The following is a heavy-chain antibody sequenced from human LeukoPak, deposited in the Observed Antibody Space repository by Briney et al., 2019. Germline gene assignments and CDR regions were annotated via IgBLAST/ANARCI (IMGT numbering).Heavy chain of an antibody. CDR2: IYPNSGGT. CDR3: ARGRSDYYLDS. V-gene: IGHV1-2*02. CDR1: GYTFTDYY. Sequence: VASVKVSCKASGYTFTDYYMHWVRQAPGQGLEWMGWIYPNSGGTNYAQNFQGGVTMTRDTSISTAYMGLSRLRSDDTAVYFCARGRSDYYLDSWGQGTLVTVSS. D-gene: IGHD3-10*01. J-gene: IGHJ4*02.